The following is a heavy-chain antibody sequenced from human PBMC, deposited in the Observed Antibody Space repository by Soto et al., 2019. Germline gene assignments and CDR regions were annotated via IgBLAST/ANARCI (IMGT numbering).Heavy chain of an antibody. CDR3: AREENCRGGTCYSEYFHH. V-gene: IGHV1-58*01. CDR1: GFTFTSSA. Sequence: SVKVSCKASGFTFTSSAVQWVRQARGQRLEWIGWIVVGSGNTNYAQKFQERVTITRDMSTSTAYMELSSLRSEDTAVYYCAREENCRGGTCYSEYFHHWGQGTLVTVSS. CDR2: IVVGSGNT. D-gene: IGHD2-15*01. J-gene: IGHJ1*01.